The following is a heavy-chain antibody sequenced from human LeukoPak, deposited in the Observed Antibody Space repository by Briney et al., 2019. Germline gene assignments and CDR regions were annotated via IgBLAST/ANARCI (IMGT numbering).Heavy chain of an antibody. CDR2: IKQDGSEK. D-gene: IGHD3-3*01. Sequence: GGSLRLSCAASGFTFSSYGMHWVRQAPGKGLEWVANIKQDGSEKYYVDSVKGRFTISRDNAKNSLYLQMNSLRAEDTAVYYCARARGVLRFLEWLLVAFAFDIWGQGTMVTVSS. J-gene: IGHJ3*02. CDR3: ARARGVLRFLEWLLVAFAFDI. V-gene: IGHV3-7*01. CDR1: GFTFSSYG.